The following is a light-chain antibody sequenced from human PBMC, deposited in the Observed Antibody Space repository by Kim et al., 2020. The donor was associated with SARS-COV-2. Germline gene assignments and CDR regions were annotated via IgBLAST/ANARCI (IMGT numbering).Light chain of an antibody. V-gene: IGLV6-57*03. CDR3: QSYDSSNWV. J-gene: IGLJ3*02. CDR1: SGSIASNY. Sequence: PGKTVPISCTRSSGSIASNYVQWYQQRPGSAPTTVIYEDNQRPSGVPDRFSGSIDSSSNSASLTISGLKTEDEADYYCQSYDSSNWVFGGGTKLTVL. CDR2: EDN.